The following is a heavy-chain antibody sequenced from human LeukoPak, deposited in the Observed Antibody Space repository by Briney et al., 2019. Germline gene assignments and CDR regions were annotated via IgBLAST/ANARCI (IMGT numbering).Heavy chain of an antibody. V-gene: IGHV3-48*03. Sequence: GGSLRLSCAASGFTISSYEMNWVRQAPGKGLEWISYIHSSGSTIYYADSVKGRFTISRDNAKNSLYLQMNSLRAADTAVYYCVRDKSGCCFDYWGQGTLVAVSS. D-gene: IGHD1-26*01. CDR2: IHSSGSTI. CDR1: GFTISSYE. J-gene: IGHJ4*02. CDR3: VRDKSGCCFDY.